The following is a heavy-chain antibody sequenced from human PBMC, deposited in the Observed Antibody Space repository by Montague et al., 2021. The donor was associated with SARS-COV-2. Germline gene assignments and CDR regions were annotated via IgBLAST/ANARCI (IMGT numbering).Heavy chain of an antibody. CDR2: MYNSEKI. D-gene: IGHD2-15*01. V-gene: IGHV4-59*01. J-gene: IGHJ6*03. CDR1: GGSINKYY. CDR3: ARAIVSGLCSGGSCYKGYYYYMDV. Sequence: SETLSLTCTVSGGSINKYYWHWIRQPPGKGLEWIGYMYNSEKINYNPSLQSRVTISVDTSKGQLSLKLNSVTAADTAVYFCARAIVSGLCSGGSCYKGYYYYMDVWGKGTTVTVSS.